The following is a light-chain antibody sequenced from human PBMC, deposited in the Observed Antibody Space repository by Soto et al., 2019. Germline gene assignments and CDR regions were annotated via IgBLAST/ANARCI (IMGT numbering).Light chain of an antibody. Sequence: DIVMTQSPLSLPVTPGEPASISFRSSQSLLQSNGYTYLDWYLQKSGQSPQLLIYLTSIRASGVPDRFNGSGSGTDFTLKISKVEAEDVGVYYCMQALQTPPWTFGQGTKVDIK. J-gene: IGKJ1*01. V-gene: IGKV2-28*01. CDR1: QSLLQSNGYTY. CDR2: LTS. CDR3: MQALQTPPWT.